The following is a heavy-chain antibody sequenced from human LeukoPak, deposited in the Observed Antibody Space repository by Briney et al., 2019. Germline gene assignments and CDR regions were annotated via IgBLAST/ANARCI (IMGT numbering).Heavy chain of an antibody. J-gene: IGHJ4*02. CDR3: ARDSYDILTGYYVADDY. V-gene: IGHV1-2*02. D-gene: IGHD3-9*01. CDR1: GYTFTGYY. Sequence: GASVKVSCKAPGYTFTGYYMHWVRQAPGQGLEWMGWINPNSGGTNYAQKFQGRVTMTRDTSISTAYMELSRLRSDDTAVYYCARDSYDILTGYYVADDYWGQGTLVTVSS. CDR2: INPNSGGT.